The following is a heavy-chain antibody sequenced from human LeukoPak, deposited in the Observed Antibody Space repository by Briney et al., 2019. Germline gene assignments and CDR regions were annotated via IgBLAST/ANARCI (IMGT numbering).Heavy chain of an antibody. CDR1: GFTFSSYS. CDR3: ARVYSGYDLDY. Sequence: PGGSLRLSCAASGFTFSSYSINWVRQAPGKGLEWVANIKQDGSEKHYVDSVKGRFTISRDNAKNSLYLLMNNLRAEDTAVYYCARVYSGYDLDYWGQGTLVTVSS. D-gene: IGHD5-12*01. CDR2: IKQDGSEK. J-gene: IGHJ4*02. V-gene: IGHV3-7*01.